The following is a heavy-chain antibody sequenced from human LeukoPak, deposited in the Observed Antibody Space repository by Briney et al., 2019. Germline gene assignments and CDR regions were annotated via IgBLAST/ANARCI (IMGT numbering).Heavy chain of an antibody. D-gene: IGHD1-26*01. CDR2: ISGSGYNT. Sequence: GGSLRLSCTASGFTFSSYGMRWVRQAPGKGLEWVSTISGSGYNTYYADSVKGRFSISRDNSANTLYLHMNSLRAEDTALYYGAKHSGSYFIYYVDSWGQGTLVTVSS. V-gene: IGHV3-23*01. J-gene: IGHJ4*02. CDR1: GFTFSSYG. CDR3: AKHSGSYFIYYVDS.